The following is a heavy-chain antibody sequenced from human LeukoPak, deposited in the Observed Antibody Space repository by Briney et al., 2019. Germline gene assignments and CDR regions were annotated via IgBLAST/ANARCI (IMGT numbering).Heavy chain of an antibody. CDR1: GYSISSGYY. CDR2: IYHSGST. V-gene: IGHV4-38-2*01. CDR3: ARGRRSVQRVAGGYYYYMDV. J-gene: IGHJ6*03. Sequence: SETLSLTCAVSGYSISSGYYWGWIRRPPGKGLEWIGSIYHSGSTYYNPSLKSRVTISVDTSKDQFSLKLSSVTAADTAVYYCARGRRSVQRVAGGYYYYMDVWGKGTTVTVSS. D-gene: IGHD3-16*01.